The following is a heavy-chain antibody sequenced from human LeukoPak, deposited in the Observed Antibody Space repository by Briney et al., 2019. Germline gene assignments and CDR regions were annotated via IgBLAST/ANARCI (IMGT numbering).Heavy chain of an antibody. CDR1: GITFSSYS. CDR2: ISSGSSYR. J-gene: IGHJ4*02. Sequence: GGSLRLSCAASGITFSSYSMNWVRQAPGKGLEWVSSISSGSSYRYYADSVKGRFTISRDNAKNSLYLQMNSLRAEDTAVYYCARDLLGNYYDSSGYFDYWGQGTLVTVSS. V-gene: IGHV3-21*01. CDR3: ARDLLGNYYDSSGYFDY. D-gene: IGHD3-22*01.